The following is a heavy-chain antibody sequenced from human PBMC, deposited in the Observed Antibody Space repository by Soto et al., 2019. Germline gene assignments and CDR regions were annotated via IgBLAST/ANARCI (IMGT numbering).Heavy chain of an antibody. CDR1: GGSVSGGTHY. V-gene: IGHV4-61*01. D-gene: IGHD6-13*01. Sequence: QAQLQESGPGPVKPSETLSLTCTVSGGSVSGGTHYWSWIRQPPGKGLEWIGYIYNSGSTNYNPSLKSRVPISVDTSKTQLSPYLISVPAAAAAVYYCARGYMTSWYLFDLWGRGTLVTVSS. CDR3: ARGYMTSWYLFDL. CDR2: IYNSGST. J-gene: IGHJ2*01.